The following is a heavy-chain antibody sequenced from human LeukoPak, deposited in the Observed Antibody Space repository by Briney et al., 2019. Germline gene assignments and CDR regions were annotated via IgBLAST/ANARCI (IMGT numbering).Heavy chain of an antibody. D-gene: IGHD3-22*01. J-gene: IGHJ5*02. V-gene: IGHV1-18*01. CDR3: ARDWDYYDTCGS. Sequence: ASVKVSCTASSYTFSNYGISWVRQAPGQGLEWMGWISASNGNTNYAQKLQGRVSMTTETSTSTAYMELRSLRSDDTAVYYCARDWDYYDTCGSWGQGTLVTVSS. CDR1: SYTFSNYG. CDR2: ISASNGNT.